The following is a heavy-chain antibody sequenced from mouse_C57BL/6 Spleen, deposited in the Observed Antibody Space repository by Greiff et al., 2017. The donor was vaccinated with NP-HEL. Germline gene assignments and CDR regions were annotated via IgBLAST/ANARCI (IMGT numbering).Heavy chain of an antibody. CDR3: ARGTGPYWYFDV. CDR2: IYPGDGDT. V-gene: IGHV1-80*01. J-gene: IGHJ1*03. D-gene: IGHD3-3*01. Sequence: VQLQQSGAELVKPGASVKISCKASGYAFSSYWMNWVKQRPGKGLEWIGQIYPGDGDTNYNGKFKGKATLTADKSSSTAYMQLSSLTSEDSAVYFCARGTGPYWYFDVWGTGTTVTVSS. CDR1: GYAFSSYW.